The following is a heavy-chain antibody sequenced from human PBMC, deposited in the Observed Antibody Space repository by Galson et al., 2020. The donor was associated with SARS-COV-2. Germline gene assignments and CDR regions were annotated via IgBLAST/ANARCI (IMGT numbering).Heavy chain of an antibody. CDR3: VRDWDYDRNDDVFDI. CDR2: ISAYNGYT. CDR1: AYSLMKFV. D-gene: IGHD3-22*01. V-gene: IGHV1-18*01. Sequence: ASVKVSCRASAYSLMKFVLSWLRQSPGQGLEWLPWISAYNGYTYYAQKFRGRVTLTTDTPTNTAYMELRSLTSDDTAVYYCVRDWDYDRNDDVFDIWGQGTMVTVSS. J-gene: IGHJ3*02.